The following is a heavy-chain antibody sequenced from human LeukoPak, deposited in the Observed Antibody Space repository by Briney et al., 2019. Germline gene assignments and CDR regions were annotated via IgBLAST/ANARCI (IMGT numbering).Heavy chain of an antibody. Sequence: ASVKVSCKASGYTFTGYYMHWVRQAPGQGFEWMGWINPNSGGTNYAQKFQGRVTMTRDTSISTAYMELSRLRSDDTAVYYCARDQPNYDFWSGNFDYWGQGTLVTVSS. CDR2: INPNSGGT. D-gene: IGHD3-3*01. CDR1: GYTFTGYY. J-gene: IGHJ4*02. CDR3: ARDQPNYDFWSGNFDY. V-gene: IGHV1-2*02.